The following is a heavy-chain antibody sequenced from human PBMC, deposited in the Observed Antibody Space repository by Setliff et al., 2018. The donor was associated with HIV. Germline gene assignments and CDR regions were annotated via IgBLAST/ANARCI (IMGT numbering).Heavy chain of an antibody. CDR2: ICGHGSII. CDR1: GLIFSSYE. D-gene: IGHD3-22*01. V-gene: IGHV3-48*03. CDR3: VRGSGYYYFDN. Sequence: GGSLRLSCAASGLIFSSYEMNWVRQAPGKGLEWISCICGHGSIIHYADSVKRRFTITRNNAKNMLYLQMNSLSADDTAVYYCVRGSGYYYFDNWGQGALGTVSS. J-gene: IGHJ4*02.